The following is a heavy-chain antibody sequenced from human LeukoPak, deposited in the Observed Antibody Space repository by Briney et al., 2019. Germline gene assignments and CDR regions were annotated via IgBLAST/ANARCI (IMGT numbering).Heavy chain of an antibody. J-gene: IGHJ4*02. CDR2: ISSSSSTI. CDR1: GFTFSSYS. CDR3: ARAEQVAARPRGYFDY. Sequence: PGGSLRLSCAASGFTFSSYSMNWVRQAPGKGLEWVSYISSSSSTIYYADSVKGRFTISRDNAKNSLHLQMNSLRAEDTAVYYCARAEQVAARPRGYFDYWGQGTLVTVSS. V-gene: IGHV3-48*04. D-gene: IGHD6-6*01.